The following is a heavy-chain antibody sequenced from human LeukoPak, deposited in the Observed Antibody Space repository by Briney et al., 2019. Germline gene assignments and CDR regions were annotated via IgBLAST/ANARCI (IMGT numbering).Heavy chain of an antibody. D-gene: IGHD2-15*01. CDR2: IRYDGSDT. V-gene: IGHV3-30*02. CDR3: AKDSGYSSKYWYFNL. J-gene: IGHJ2*01. Sequence: GGSLRLSCAASGFTFSAYGMHWVRQAPGKGLEWVAFIRYDGSDTYYADSMKGRSSISRDNSKNTLYVQMSSLRAEDTAVYYCAKDSGYSSKYWYFNLWGRGTLVAVSS. CDR1: GFTFSAYG.